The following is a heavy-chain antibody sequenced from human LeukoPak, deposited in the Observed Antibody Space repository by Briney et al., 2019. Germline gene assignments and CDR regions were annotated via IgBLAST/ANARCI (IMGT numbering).Heavy chain of an antibody. J-gene: IGHJ4*02. D-gene: IGHD3-22*01. CDR3: ARESPKRSTYDSSGYYDC. CDR1: GFTFSDYY. Sequence: PGGSLRLSCAASGFTFSDYYINWIRQVPGKGLEWVSYISSSGSTVYYADSVKGRFTISRDNAENSLYLQMNSLRAEDTAVYYCARESPKRSTYDSSGYYDCWGQGTLVTVSS. V-gene: IGHV3-11*04. CDR2: ISSSGSTV.